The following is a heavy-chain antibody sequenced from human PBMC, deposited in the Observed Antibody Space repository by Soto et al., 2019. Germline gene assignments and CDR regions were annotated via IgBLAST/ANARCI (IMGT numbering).Heavy chain of an antibody. CDR3: ARDSVRAAAGSSDY. CDR2: INSNRSYI. V-gene: IGHV3-21*01. J-gene: IGHJ4*02. D-gene: IGHD6-13*01. CDR1: GFTFSSYW. Sequence: GGSLRLSCAASGFTFSSYWMHWVRQAPGKGLEWVSFINSNRSYINYADSVKGRFTISRDNAKNSLYLQMNSLRAEDTAVYYCARDSVRAAAGSSDYWGQGTLVTVS.